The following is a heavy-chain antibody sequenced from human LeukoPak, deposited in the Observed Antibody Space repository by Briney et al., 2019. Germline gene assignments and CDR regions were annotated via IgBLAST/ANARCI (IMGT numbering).Heavy chain of an antibody. V-gene: IGHV3-64*01. CDR2: ITYNGGST. CDR3: GRGRYCTNGVCQYFDY. D-gene: IGHD2-8*01. Sequence: GGSLRLSCAASGFTFSSYPMHWVRLAPGKGLEYVSGITYNGGSTYYANSVKGRFTISRDNSKNTLYLQMGSLRAEDMAVYYCGRGRYCTNGVCQYFDYWGQGTLVTVYS. CDR1: GFTFSSYP. J-gene: IGHJ4*02.